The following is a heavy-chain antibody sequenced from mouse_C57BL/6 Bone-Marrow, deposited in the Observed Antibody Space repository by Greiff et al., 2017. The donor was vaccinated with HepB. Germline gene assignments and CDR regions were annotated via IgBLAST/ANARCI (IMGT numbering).Heavy chain of an antibody. CDR1: GFTFSSYA. V-gene: IGHV5-4*03. Sequence: EVMLVESGGGLVKPGGSLKLSCAASGFTFSSYAMSWVRQTPEKRLEWVATISDGGSYTYYPDNVKGRFTISRDNAKNNLYLQMSHLKSEDTAMYYCARHREGSFFDYWGQGTTLTVSS. CDR3: ARHREGSFFDY. D-gene: IGHD2-14*01. CDR2: ISDGGSYT. J-gene: IGHJ2*01.